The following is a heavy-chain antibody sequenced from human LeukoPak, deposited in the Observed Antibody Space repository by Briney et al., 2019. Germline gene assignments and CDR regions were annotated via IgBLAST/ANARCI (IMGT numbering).Heavy chain of an antibody. CDR1: GGSISSYY. Sequence: PSETLSLTCTVSGGSISSYYWSWIRQPPGKGLEWIGYIYYSGSTNYNPSLKSRVTISVDTSKNQFSLKLSSVTAADTAVYYCARDPWGYYDSSGYYSIWGQGTPVTVSS. J-gene: IGHJ4*02. V-gene: IGHV4-59*01. CDR3: ARDPWGYYDSSGYYSI. CDR2: IYYSGST. D-gene: IGHD3-22*01.